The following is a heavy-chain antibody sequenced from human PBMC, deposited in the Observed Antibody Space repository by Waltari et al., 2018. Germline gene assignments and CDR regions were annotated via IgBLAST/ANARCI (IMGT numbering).Heavy chain of an antibody. D-gene: IGHD6-19*01. CDR1: GGSISSSSYY. CDR3: AREGSGWYRGFDY. V-gene: IGHV4-39*01. CDR2: IYYRGGT. J-gene: IGHJ4*02. Sequence: QLQLQESGPGLVKPSETLSLTCTVSGGSISSSSYYWGWIRQPPGKGLEWIGSIYYRGGTYYNPSLKSRVTISVDTSKNQFSLKLSSVTAADTAVYYCAREGSGWYRGFDYWGQGTLVTVSS.